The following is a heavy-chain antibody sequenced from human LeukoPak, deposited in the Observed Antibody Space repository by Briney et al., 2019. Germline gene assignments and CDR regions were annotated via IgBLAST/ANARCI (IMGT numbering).Heavy chain of an antibody. CDR2: IYYSGNT. CDR1: GGSISTHY. Sequence: SETLSLTCTVSGGSISTHYWSWIRQPPGKGLEWIGYIYYSGNTNYNPSLKSRVTISVDTSKNQFSLKLSSVTAADTAVYYCARALGYGDYSAPDYWGQGTLVTVSS. J-gene: IGHJ4*02. D-gene: IGHD4-17*01. CDR3: ARALGYGDYSAPDY. V-gene: IGHV4-59*11.